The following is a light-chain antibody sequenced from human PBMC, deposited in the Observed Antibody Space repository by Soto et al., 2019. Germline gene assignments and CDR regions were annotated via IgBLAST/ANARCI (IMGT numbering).Light chain of an antibody. CDR3: QQYYKWPLT. J-gene: IGKJ4*01. V-gene: IGKV3-15*01. CDR2: DAS. CDR1: QSAISN. Sequence: IMMSQSPATLSVSPGERVNLSCRASQSAISNLAWYQQKPGQAPRLLIYDASTRATDIPARFSGSGSGTDFTLTISSLRSEDFAVYYCQQYYKWPLTFGGGTKVDIK.